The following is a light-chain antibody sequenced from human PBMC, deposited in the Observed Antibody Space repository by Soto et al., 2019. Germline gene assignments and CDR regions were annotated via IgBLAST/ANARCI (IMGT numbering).Light chain of an antibody. J-gene: IGLJ2*01. CDR1: TGPVTRGYS. CDR3: LLYYDGGQLV. Sequence: QTVVTQEPSLTVSPGGTITLTCASSTGPVTRGYSPNWFQQKPGQAPRALIYSTTNRHSWTPARFSGSLLGGKAALTLSGVQPEDEADYYCLLYYDGGQLVFGGGTKVTVL. CDR2: STT. V-gene: IGLV7-43*01.